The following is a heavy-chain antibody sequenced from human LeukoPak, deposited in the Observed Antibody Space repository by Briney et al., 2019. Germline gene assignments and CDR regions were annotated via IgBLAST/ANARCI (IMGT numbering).Heavy chain of an antibody. V-gene: IGHV4-39*02. CDR3: ATIAPGTHAFDM. J-gene: IGHJ3*02. CDR1: GGSISSGSYY. D-gene: IGHD2-21*01. CDR2: MYYNWNT. Sequence: PSETLSLTCTVSGGSISSGSYYWGWIRQPPGKGLEWIWSMYYNWNTYYNPALKSRVTISVDTSKNHFSLRLSTVAAADTAVYYCATIAPGTHAFDMWGQGTTVTVSP.